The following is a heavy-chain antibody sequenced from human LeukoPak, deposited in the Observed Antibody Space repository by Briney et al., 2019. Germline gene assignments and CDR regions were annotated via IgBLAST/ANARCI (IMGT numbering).Heavy chain of an antibody. CDR2: IWYDGSNK. V-gene: IGHV3-33*01. Sequence: GGSLRLSCAASGFTFSSYGIHWVRQAPGKGLEWVAVIWYDGSNKYYADSVKGRFTISRDNSKNTLYLQMNSLRADDTAVYYCARVDYGDYGFDYWGQGTLVTVSS. J-gene: IGHJ4*02. CDR1: GFTFSSYG. CDR3: ARVDYGDYGFDY. D-gene: IGHD4-17*01.